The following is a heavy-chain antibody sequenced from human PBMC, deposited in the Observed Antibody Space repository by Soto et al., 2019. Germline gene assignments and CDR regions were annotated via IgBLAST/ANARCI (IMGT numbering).Heavy chain of an antibody. D-gene: IGHD3-10*01. CDR1: GFTFSSYA. CDR2: ISYDGSNK. J-gene: IGHJ6*02. CDR3: AREFGEGGMDV. Sequence: QVQLVESGGGVVQPGRSLRLSCAASGFTFSSYAMHWVRQAPGKGLEWVAVISYDGSNKYYADSVKGRFTISRENSKNTLYLQMNSLRAEDTAVYYWAREFGEGGMDVWGQGTTVTVSS. V-gene: IGHV3-30-3*01.